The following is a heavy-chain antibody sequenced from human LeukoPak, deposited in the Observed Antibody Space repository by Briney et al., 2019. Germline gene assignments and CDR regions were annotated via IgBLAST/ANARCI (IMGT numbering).Heavy chain of an antibody. CDR1: GGTXSSYA. D-gene: IGHD2-15*01. CDR3: ARDLVVVVAATRYYGMDV. J-gene: IGHJ6*02. CDR2: IIPILGIA. Sequence: SVKVSCKASGGTXSSYAISWVRQAPGQGLESMGRIIPILGIANYAQKFQGRVTITADKSTSTAYMELSSLRSEDTAVYYCARDLVVVVAATRYYGMDVWGQGTTVTVSS. V-gene: IGHV1-69*04.